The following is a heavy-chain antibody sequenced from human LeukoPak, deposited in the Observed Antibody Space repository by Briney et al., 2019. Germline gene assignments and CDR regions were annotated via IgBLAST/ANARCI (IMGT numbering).Heavy chain of an antibody. Sequence: ASVKVSCKASGYTFTSYGISWVRQAPGQGLEWMGWISAYNGNTNYAQKLQGRVTMTTDTSTNTAYMELRSLTSDDTAVYYCTRGGRAAADRGYYYYMDVWGKGTTVTISS. CDR3: TRGGRAAADRGYYYYMDV. CDR2: ISAYNGNT. CDR1: GYTFTSYG. J-gene: IGHJ6*03. V-gene: IGHV1-18*01. D-gene: IGHD6-13*01.